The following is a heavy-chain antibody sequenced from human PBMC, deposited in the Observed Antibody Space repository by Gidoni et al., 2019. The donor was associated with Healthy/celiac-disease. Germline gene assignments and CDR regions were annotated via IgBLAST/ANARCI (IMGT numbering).Heavy chain of an antibody. CDR1: GFTFGDYA. J-gene: IGHJ4*02. CDR2: IRSKAYGGTT. V-gene: IGHV3-49*04. D-gene: IGHD5-12*01. CDR3: TRVPLVAYFDY. Sequence: EVQLVASGGGLVQPGRSLRLSCTASGFTFGDYAMSWVRQAPGKGLEWVGFIRSKAYGGTTEYAASVKGRFTISRDDSKSIAYLQMNSLKTEDTAVYYCTRVPLVAYFDYWGQGTLVTVSS.